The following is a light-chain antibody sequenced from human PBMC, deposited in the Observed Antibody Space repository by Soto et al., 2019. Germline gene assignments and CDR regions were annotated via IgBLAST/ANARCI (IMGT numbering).Light chain of an antibody. J-gene: IGKJ1*01. CDR2: GAS. CDR1: QTVYNGY. Sequence: ENVLTQSPGTLSLPPGERAALSCRASQTVYNGYLAWYQQKPGQAPRLLIYGASSRATGIPDRFSGSESGTDFTLTISSLEPEDFAVYYCQQYVSSPRTFGQGTKVDI. V-gene: IGKV3-20*01. CDR3: QQYVSSPRT.